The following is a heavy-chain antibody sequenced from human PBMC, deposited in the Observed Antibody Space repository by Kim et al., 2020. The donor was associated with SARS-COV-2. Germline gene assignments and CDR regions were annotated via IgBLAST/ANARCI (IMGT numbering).Heavy chain of an antibody. D-gene: IGHD1-1*01. CDR3: AKDLTTGRAPGPCYY. Sequence: DAVTGRFTISRDNSKNTRYLQMNSLRSEDTAVYYCAKDLTTGRAPGPCYYWGQGTLVTVSS. V-gene: IGHV3-30*02. J-gene: IGHJ4*02.